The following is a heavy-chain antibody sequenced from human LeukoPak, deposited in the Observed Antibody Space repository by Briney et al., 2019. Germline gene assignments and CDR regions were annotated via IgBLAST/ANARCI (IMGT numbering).Heavy chain of an antibody. CDR2: IIPIFGTA. Sequence: XXSCKASGGTFSSYAISWVRQAPGQGLEWMGGIIPIFGTANYAQKFQGRVTITTDESTSTAYMELSSLRSEDTAVYYCATVLYNWFDPWGQGTLVTVSS. V-gene: IGHV1-69*05. D-gene: IGHD4-17*01. CDR3: ATVLYNWFDP. CDR1: GGTFSSYA. J-gene: IGHJ5*02.